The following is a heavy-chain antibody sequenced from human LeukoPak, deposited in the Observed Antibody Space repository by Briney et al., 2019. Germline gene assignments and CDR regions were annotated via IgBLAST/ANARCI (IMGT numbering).Heavy chain of an antibody. J-gene: IGHJ3*02. Sequence: PGGSLRLSCAASGFTFSDYYMSWIRQAPGKGLEWVSYITSSGSSIHYADSVKGRFTVSRDNAKNSLYLQMNSLRAEDTAVYYCARARHYLSAFDIWGQGTMVTVSS. CDR2: ITSSGSSI. V-gene: IGHV3-11*04. D-gene: IGHD3-10*01. CDR1: GFTFSDYY. CDR3: ARARHYLSAFDI.